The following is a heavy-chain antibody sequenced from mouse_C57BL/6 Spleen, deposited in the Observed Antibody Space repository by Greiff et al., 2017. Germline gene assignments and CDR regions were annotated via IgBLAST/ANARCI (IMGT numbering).Heavy chain of an antibody. CDR1: GYTFTSYW. CDR3: AREAAQAPFAY. J-gene: IGHJ3*01. CDR2: IDPSDSET. D-gene: IGHD3-2*02. V-gene: IGHV1-52*01. Sequence: QLQQPGAELVRPGSSVKLSCKASGYTFTSYWMHWVKQRPIQGLEWIGNIDPSDSETHYNQKFKDKATLTVDKSSSTAYMQLSSLTSEDSAVYYCAREAAQAPFAYWGQGTLVTVSA.